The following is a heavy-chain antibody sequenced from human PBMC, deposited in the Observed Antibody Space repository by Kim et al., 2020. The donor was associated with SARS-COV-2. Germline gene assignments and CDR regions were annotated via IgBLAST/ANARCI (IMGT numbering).Heavy chain of an antibody. CDR3: AKAVAGTRGMGY. Sequence: GGSLRLSCAASGFTFSSYAMHWVRQAPGKGLEWVAVIWYDGSNKYYADSVKGRFTISRDNSKNTLYLQMNSLRAEDTAVYYCAKAVAGTRGMGYWGQGTLVTVSS. V-gene: IGHV3-33*06. D-gene: IGHD6-19*01. J-gene: IGHJ4*02. CDR1: GFTFSSYA. CDR2: IWYDGSNK.